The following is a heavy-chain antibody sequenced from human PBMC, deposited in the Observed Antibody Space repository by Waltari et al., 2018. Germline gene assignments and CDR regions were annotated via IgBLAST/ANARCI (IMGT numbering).Heavy chain of an antibody. V-gene: IGHV3-15*01. CDR2: IKSKTDGGTT. CDR3: AAAAHYYGMDV. D-gene: IGHD6-25*01. J-gene: IGHJ6*02. CDR1: GFPFSNAW. Sequence: EVQLVESGGGLVKPGGSLRLSCAASGFPFSNAWMSWVRQAPGRVMGGVGMIKSKTDGGTTDYAAPVKGRCTISRDDSKNTLYLQMNSLKTEDTAVYNCAAAAHYYGMDVWGQGTTVTVSS.